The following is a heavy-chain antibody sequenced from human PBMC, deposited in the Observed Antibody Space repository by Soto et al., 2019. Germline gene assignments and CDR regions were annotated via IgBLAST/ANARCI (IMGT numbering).Heavy chain of an antibody. Sequence: EVQLVESGGGLIQPGGSLRLSCAASGFTVSSNYMSWVRQAPGKGLEWVSVIYSGGSTYYADSVKGRFTISRENSKNTLYLQMNSLRAEDTAVYYCARNYDSTAGGAFDIWGQGIMFTVSS. J-gene: IGHJ3*02. D-gene: IGHD3-22*01. V-gene: IGHV3-53*01. CDR3: ARNYDSTAGGAFDI. CDR1: GFTVSSNY. CDR2: IYSGGST.